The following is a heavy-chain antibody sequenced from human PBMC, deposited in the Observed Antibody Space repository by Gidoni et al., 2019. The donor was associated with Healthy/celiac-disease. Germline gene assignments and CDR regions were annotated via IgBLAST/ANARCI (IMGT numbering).Heavy chain of an antibody. V-gene: IGHV1-69*01. CDR2: IIPIFGTA. Sequence: QVQLVQSGAEVTKPGSSVKVSCKASAGTFSSYALSWVRQAPGQGLEWMGGIIPIFGTANYAQKFQGRVTITADESTSTAYMELSSLRSEDTAVYYCARGGIVVVPAAISDLKGPYYYYGMDVWGQGTTVTVSS. D-gene: IGHD2-2*01. CDR3: ARGGIVVVPAAISDLKGPYYYYGMDV. J-gene: IGHJ6*02. CDR1: AGTFSSYA.